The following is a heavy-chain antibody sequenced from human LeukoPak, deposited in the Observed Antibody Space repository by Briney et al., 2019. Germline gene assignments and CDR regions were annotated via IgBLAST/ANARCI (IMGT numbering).Heavy chain of an antibody. Sequence: GGSLRLSCAASGFTFSSYGIHWVRQAPGKGLEWVTFIRYDGSKKYYADSVKGRFTISRDNSKNTLYLQMNSLRAEDTALYYCAKDNRMATTTYFDYWGQGTLVTVSS. CDR3: AKDNRMATTTYFDY. V-gene: IGHV3-30*02. CDR1: GFTFSSYG. J-gene: IGHJ4*02. CDR2: IRYDGSKK. D-gene: IGHD5-24*01.